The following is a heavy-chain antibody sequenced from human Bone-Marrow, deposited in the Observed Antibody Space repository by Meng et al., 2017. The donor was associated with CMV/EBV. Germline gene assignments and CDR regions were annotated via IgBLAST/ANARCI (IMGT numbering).Heavy chain of an antibody. J-gene: IGHJ4*02. CDR2: IYYSGST. CDR3: ARDYSGSYLLDY. Sequence: GSLRLSCTVSGGSISSYYWSWIRQPPGKGLEWIGYIYYSGSTNYNPSLKSRVTISVDTSKNQFSLKLSSVTAADTAVYYCARDYSGSYLLDYWGQGTLVTVSS. CDR1: GGSISSYY. V-gene: IGHV4-59*01. D-gene: IGHD1-26*01.